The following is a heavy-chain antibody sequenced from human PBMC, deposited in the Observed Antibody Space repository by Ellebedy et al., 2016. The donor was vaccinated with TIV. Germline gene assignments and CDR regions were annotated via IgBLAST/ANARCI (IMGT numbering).Heavy chain of an antibody. D-gene: IGHD5-18*01. CDR1: GFTFSNAW. V-gene: IGHV3-15*01. CDR2: IKSKTDGGAA. Sequence: GGSLRLSCAASGFTFSNAWMNWVRQAPGKGLEWVGCIKSKTDGGAADYVAPVKGRFTISRDDSKNTLYLQMNSLKTEDTAVYFCTTVYRYNYDSVWGQGTLVTVSS. CDR3: TTVYRYNYDSV. J-gene: IGHJ4*02.